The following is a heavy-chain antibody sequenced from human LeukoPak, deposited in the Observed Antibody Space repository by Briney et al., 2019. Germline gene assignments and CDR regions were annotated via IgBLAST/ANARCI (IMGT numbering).Heavy chain of an antibody. CDR2: ISGSGGST. J-gene: IGHJ4*02. CDR3: AKDRGYGDYFNLLGY. CDR1: GFTFSSYA. Sequence: TGGSLRLSCAASGFTFSSYAMSWVRQAPGKGLEWVSAISGSGGSTYYADSVKGRFTISRDNSKNTLYLQMNSLRAEDTAVYYCAKDRGYGDYFNLLGYWGQGTLVTVSS. V-gene: IGHV3-23*01. D-gene: IGHD4-17*01.